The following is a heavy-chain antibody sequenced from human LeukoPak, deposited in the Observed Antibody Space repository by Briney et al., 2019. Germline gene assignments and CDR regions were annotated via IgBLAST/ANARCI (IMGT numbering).Heavy chain of an antibody. D-gene: IGHD6-13*01. CDR2: IWYDGSNK. J-gene: IGHJ3*02. Sequence: GRSLRLSCAASGFTFSSYGMHWVRQAPGKGLEWVAVIWYDGSNKYYADSVKGRFTISRDNSKDTLYLQMNSLRAEDTAVYYCAKDYSSSWYAFDIWGQGTMVTVSS. V-gene: IGHV3-33*06. CDR3: AKDYSSSWYAFDI. CDR1: GFTFSSYG.